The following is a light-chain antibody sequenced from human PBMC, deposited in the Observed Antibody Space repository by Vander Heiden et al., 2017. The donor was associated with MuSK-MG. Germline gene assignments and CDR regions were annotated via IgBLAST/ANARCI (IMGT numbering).Light chain of an antibody. CDR1: QSVLYSSNNKNY. Sequence: DIVMTQSLDSLAVSLGERATINGKSSQSVLYSSNNKNYLAWYQQKPGQPPKLLIYWASTRESGVPDRFSGSGSGTVFTLTISSLQAEDVAVYYCQQYYSTPWTFGQWTKVEIK. J-gene: IGKJ1*01. CDR3: QQYYSTPWT. CDR2: WAS. V-gene: IGKV4-1*01.